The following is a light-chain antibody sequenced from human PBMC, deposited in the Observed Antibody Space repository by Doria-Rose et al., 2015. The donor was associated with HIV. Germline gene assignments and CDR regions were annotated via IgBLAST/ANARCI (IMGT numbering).Light chain of an antibody. J-gene: IGLJ3*02. Sequence: VVTQEPSSSVSLGGTVTLTCGLTSGPVTGAYYPSWHQQTPGQAPRTLIYNTYSLSSGVSDRFSGSILGNKAALTISGAQADDESDHYCVLYMGSGIWMFGGGTKLTVL. CDR1: SGPVTGAYY. CDR2: NTY. V-gene: IGLV8-61*01. CDR3: VLYMGSGIWM.